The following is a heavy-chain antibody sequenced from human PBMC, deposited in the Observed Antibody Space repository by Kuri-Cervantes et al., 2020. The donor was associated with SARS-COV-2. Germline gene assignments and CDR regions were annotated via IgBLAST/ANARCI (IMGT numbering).Heavy chain of an antibody. CDR1: GFTFSSYA. V-gene: IGHV3-23*01. CDR2: ISGSGGST. CDR3: AKDTDHTHDY. Sequence: GESLKISCAASGFTFSSYAMSWVRQAPGKGLEWVSAISGSGGSTYYADSVKGRFTISRDNSKNTLYLQMNSLRAEDTAVYYCAKDTDHTHDYWGQGTLVTVSS. D-gene: IGHD1-14*01. J-gene: IGHJ4*02.